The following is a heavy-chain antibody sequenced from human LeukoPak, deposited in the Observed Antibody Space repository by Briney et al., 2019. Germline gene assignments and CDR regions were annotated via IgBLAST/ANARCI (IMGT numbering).Heavy chain of an antibody. D-gene: IGHD6-19*01. J-gene: IGHJ4*02. CDR1: GFTFSTSW. Sequence: GGSLRLSCAASGFTFSTSWMNWIRQAPGKGLEWVASIKEDGSETYYADSVKGRFTVSRDNAKNSLFLQMNSLRVEDTVVYYCTRDSGRFRLDYWGQGVLVTASS. CDR3: TRDSGRFRLDY. CDR2: IKEDGSET. V-gene: IGHV3-7*01.